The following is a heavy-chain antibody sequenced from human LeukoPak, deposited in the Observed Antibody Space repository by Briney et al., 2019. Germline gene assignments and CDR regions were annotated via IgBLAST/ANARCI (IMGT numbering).Heavy chain of an antibody. CDR3: ARKYCSSTSCYLNWFDP. J-gene: IGHJ5*02. CDR1: GGSISCGGYS. V-gene: IGHV4-30-2*01. CDR2: IYHSGST. Sequence: PSETLSLTCAVSGGSISCGGYSWSWIRQPPGKGLEWIGYIYHSGSTYYNPSLKSRVTISVDRSKNQFSLKLSSVTAADTAVYYCARKYCSSTSCYLNWFDPWGQGTLVTVSS. D-gene: IGHD2-2*01.